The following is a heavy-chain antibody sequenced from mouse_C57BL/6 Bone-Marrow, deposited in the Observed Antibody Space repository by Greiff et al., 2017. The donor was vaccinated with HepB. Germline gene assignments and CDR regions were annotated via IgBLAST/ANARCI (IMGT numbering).Heavy chain of an antibody. CDR3: ARWEDFYDYDFFAY. CDR1: GYAFSSSW. V-gene: IGHV1-82*01. CDR2: IYPGDGDT. J-gene: IGHJ3*01. Sequence: QVQLKESGPELVKPGASVKISCKASGYAFSSSWMNWVKQRPGKGLEWIGRIYPGDGDTNYNGKFKGKATLTADKSSSTAYMQLSSLTSEDSAVYFCARWEDFYDYDFFAYWGQGTLVTVSA. D-gene: IGHD2-4*01.